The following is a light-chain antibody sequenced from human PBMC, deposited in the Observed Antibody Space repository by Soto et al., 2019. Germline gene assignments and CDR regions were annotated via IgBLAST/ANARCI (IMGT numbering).Light chain of an antibody. Sequence: DVQMTLSPSTLSGSVGDRVTITCRASQTISSWLAWYQQKPGKAPKLLIYKASTLKSGVPSRFSGSGSGTEFTLTISSLKPDDFATYYCQHYNSYSEAFGQGTKVEIK. CDR2: KAS. V-gene: IGKV1-5*03. J-gene: IGKJ1*01. CDR1: QTISSW. CDR3: QHYNSYSEA.